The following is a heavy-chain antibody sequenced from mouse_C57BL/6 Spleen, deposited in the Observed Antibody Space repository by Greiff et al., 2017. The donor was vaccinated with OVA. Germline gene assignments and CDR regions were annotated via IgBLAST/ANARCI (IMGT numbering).Heavy chain of an antibody. V-gene: IGHV1-55*01. CDR3: ARGGDYYGSSPYFDY. Sequence: QVHVKQPGAELVKPGASVKMSCKASGYTFTSYWITWVKQRPGQGLEWIGDIYPGSGSTNYNEKFKSKATLTVDTSSSTAYMQLSSLTSEDSAVYYCARGGDYYGSSPYFDYWGQGTTLTVSS. J-gene: IGHJ2*01. D-gene: IGHD1-1*01. CDR1: GYTFTSYW. CDR2: IYPGSGST.